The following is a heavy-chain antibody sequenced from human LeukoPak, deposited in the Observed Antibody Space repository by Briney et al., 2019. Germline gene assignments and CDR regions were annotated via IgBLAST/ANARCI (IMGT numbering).Heavy chain of an antibody. V-gene: IGHV3-64D*06. Sequence: CLRLSCSASGFTLSSYAMHWVRHAAGKGLGYVSASSSNGGSTYYADSVKRRFTSARDNCKNTLYLQMSSLRAEDTAVYYCVKPGYSGYEGFDYWGQGTLVTVSS. CDR2: SSSNGGST. CDR3: VKPGYSGYEGFDY. CDR1: GFTLSSYA. J-gene: IGHJ4*02. D-gene: IGHD5-12*01.